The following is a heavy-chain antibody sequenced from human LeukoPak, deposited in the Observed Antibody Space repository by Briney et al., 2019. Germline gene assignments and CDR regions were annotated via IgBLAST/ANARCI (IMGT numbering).Heavy chain of an antibody. J-gene: IGHJ4*02. CDR3: TRGGLFTYDSSGYPIDF. CDR1: GFIFNSYA. Sequence: PGRSLRLSCAASGFIFNSYAMHWVRQAPGKGLEWVTVISYDGSNKYYADSVKGRFTISRDNSKNTLYLQMNSLRAEDTAVYYCTRGGLFTYDSSGYPIDFWGQGALVTVSS. CDR2: ISYDGSNK. D-gene: IGHD3-22*01. V-gene: IGHV3-30-3*01.